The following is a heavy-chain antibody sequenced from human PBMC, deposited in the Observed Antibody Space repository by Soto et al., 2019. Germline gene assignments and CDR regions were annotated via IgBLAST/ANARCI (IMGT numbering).Heavy chain of an antibody. CDR3: AKGGGDYSWFDP. D-gene: IGHD4-17*01. V-gene: IGHV3-23*01. Sequence: EVQVLQSGGGLVQPGGSLRLSCAASGFTFSSYAMSWVRQAPGKGLEWVSTVSYSGGNTYYADSVKGGFSISRDNSWNTLYLQRDSLRAEDTAIYYCAKGGGDYSWFDPWGQGTLVTVSS. CDR2: VSYSGGNT. J-gene: IGHJ5*02. CDR1: GFTFSSYA.